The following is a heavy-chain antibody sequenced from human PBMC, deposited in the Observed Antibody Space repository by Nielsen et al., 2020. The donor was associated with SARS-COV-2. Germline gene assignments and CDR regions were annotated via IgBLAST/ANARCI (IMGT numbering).Heavy chain of an antibody. CDR3: AKWARWRGGFDF. J-gene: IGHJ3*01. Sequence: SLKISCEASGFTFDDFAIHWVRQAPGKGLEWVSGIGWNGGYIEYGDAVKGRFTISRDNAKNSLYLQMNSLRADDTAVYYCAKWARWRGGFDFWGPGTMVTVSS. V-gene: IGHV3-9*01. CDR1: GFTFDDFA. D-gene: IGHD3-3*01. CDR2: IGWNGGYI.